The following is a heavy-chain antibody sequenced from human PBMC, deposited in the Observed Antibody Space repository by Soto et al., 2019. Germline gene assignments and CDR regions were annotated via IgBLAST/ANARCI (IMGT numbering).Heavy chain of an antibody. V-gene: IGHV1-8*01. D-gene: IGHD3-3*01. CDR2: MNPNSGNT. CDR3: ARIYDFWSGYYSPGWYYGMDV. Sequence: QVQLVQSGAEVKKPGASVKVSCKASGYTFTSYDINWVRQATGQGLEWMGWMNPNSGNTGYAQKFQGRVTMTRNTSISTAYMELSSLRSEDTAVYYCARIYDFWSGYYSPGWYYGMDVWGQGTTVTVSS. J-gene: IGHJ6*02. CDR1: GYTFTSYD.